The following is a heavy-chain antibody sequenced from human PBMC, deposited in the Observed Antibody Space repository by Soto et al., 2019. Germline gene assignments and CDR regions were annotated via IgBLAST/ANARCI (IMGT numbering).Heavy chain of an antibody. V-gene: IGHV1-69*12. J-gene: IGHJ4*01. CDR1: GGSFSSNA. CDR3: ATGGRRYSSPPRFDFEF. Sequence: VPLVQSGAEVKKPGSSVQVTCKASGGSFSSNAISWVRPAPGQGLEWMGGIIPIFGTAHYAQQFQGRVTITAAESTSTAATELGCRKPQDTAVSCYATGGRRYSSPPRFDFEFWGHATVATASS. CDR2: IIPIFGTA. D-gene: IGHD5-18*01.